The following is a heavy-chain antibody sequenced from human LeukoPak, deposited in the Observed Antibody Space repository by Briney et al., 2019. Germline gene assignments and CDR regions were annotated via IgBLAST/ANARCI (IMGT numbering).Heavy chain of an antibody. V-gene: IGHV3-23*01. CDR3: AKYSSGWYERYFDY. CDR2: ISGSGGST. D-gene: IGHD6-19*01. Sequence: PGGSLRLSCAASGFTFSDYYMIWIRQAPGKGLEWVSAISGSGGSTYYADSVKGRFTISRDNSKNTLYLQMNSLRAEDTAVYYCAKYSSGWYERYFDYWGQGTLVTVSS. J-gene: IGHJ4*02. CDR1: GFTFSDYY.